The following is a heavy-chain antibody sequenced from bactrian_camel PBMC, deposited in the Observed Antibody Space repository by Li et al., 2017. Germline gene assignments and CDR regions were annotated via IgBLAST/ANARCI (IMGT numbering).Heavy chain of an antibody. J-gene: IGHJ4*01. CDR3: AQGYWYDY. Sequence: VQLVESGGGLVQPGGSLRLSCAASGFTFSTYDMSWVRQAPGRGLEWVSAINSGGGSTYYADSVKGRFTISRDNAKNTLYLQMNSLKTEDTAVYYCAQGYWYDYWGQGTQVTVS. V-gene: IGHV3S40*01. CDR2: INSGGGST. CDR1: GFTFSTYD. D-gene: IGHD3*01.